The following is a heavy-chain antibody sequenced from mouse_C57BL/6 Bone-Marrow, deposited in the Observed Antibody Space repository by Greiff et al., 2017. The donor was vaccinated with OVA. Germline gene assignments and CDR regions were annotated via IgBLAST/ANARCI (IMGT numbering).Heavy chain of an antibody. CDR3: ARATTVVAKNY. CDR1: GYTFTSYW. D-gene: IGHD1-1*01. Sequence: VQLQQSGAELVRPGTSVKLSCKASGYTFTSYWMHWVKQRPGQGLEWIGVIDPSDSYTNYNQKFKGKATLTVDTSSSTAYMQLSSLTSEDSAVYYCARATTVVAKNYWGQGTTLTVSS. J-gene: IGHJ2*01. V-gene: IGHV1-59*01. CDR2: IDPSDSYT.